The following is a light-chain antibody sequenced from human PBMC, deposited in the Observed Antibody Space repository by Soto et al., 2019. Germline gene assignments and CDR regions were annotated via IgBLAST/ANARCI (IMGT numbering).Light chain of an antibody. J-gene: IGKJ5*01. CDR3: QQYDNWPIT. V-gene: IGKV3-15*01. CDR2: GAS. Sequence: EIVMTQSPATLSVSPGERATLSCRASQSVSSNLAWYQKKPGQAPRLLSYGASTRATGIPARFSGSGSGTEFTLTISSLQSEDFAVFYCQQYDNWPITFGQGTRLEIK. CDR1: QSVSSN.